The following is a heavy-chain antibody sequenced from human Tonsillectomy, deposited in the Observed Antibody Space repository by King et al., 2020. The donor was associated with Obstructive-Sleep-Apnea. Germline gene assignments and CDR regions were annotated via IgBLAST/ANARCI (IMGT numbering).Heavy chain of an antibody. CDR3: ARDLGAVAGYYYYGMDV. D-gene: IGHD6-19*01. CDR2: ISSSSSTI. Sequence: VQLVESGGGLVQPGGSLRLSCAASGFTFSSYSMNWVRQAPGKGLEWVSYISSSSSTIYYADSVKGRFTISRDNAKNSLYLQMNSLRAEATAVYYCARDLGAVAGYYYYGMDVWGQGTTVTVSS. V-gene: IGHV3-48*04. CDR1: GFTFSSYS. J-gene: IGHJ6*02.